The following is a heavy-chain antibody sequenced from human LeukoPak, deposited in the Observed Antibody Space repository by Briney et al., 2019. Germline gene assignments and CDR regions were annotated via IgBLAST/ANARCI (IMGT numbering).Heavy chain of an antibody. CDR1: GYTFTGYY. CDR2: INPNSGGT. J-gene: IGHJ4*02. Sequence: GASVKVSCKASGYTFTGYYMHWVRQAPGQGREWMGWINPNSGGTNYAQKFQGRVTMTRDTSISTAYMELSRLRSDDTAVYYCARVVTQSAQSGSYVYDYFDYWGQGTLVTVSS. V-gene: IGHV1-2*02. D-gene: IGHD1-26*01. CDR3: ARVVTQSAQSGSYVYDYFDY.